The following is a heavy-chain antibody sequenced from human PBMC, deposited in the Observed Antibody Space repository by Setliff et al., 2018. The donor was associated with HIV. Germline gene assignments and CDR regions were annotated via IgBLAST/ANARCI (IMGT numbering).Heavy chain of an antibody. CDR2: IYTSGST. CDR1: GGSISNFY. Sequence: NPSETLSLTCTVSGGSISNFYWSWIRQPPGKGLEWIGYIYTSGSTSYNPSLRSRVTISLDTSKNRFSLKLNSVTAADSVVYYCARRSIVGVARGFYYYHLDVWGQGTTVTVSS. J-gene: IGHJ6*02. V-gene: IGHV4-4*09. D-gene: IGHD1-26*01. CDR3: ARRSIVGVARGFYYYHLDV.